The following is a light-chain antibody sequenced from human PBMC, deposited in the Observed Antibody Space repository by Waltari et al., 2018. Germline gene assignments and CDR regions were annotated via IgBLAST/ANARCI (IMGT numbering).Light chain of an antibody. J-gene: IGLJ1*01. Sequence: QSVLTQPPSVSAAPGQKVSISCSGSSSNIGGNSVSWYQQLPGTAPKLLVYDNKKRPSRSPDRFAVYKSGTSSTLVITGLQTGDEADYYCGTWDSSLNAYVFGTGTKVTVL. V-gene: IGLV1-51*01. CDR1: SSNIGGNS. CDR3: GTWDSSLNAYV. CDR2: DNK.